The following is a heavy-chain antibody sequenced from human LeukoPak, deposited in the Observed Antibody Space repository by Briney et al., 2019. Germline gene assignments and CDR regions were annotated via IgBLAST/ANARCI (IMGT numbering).Heavy chain of an antibody. V-gene: IGHV1-69*13. Sequence: SVKVSCKASGGTFSSYAISWVRQAPGQGLEWMGGIIPIFGTANYAQKFQGRVTITADESTSTAYMELSSLRSEDTAVYYCATQSDFWTAYYYFDYWGQGTLVTVSS. J-gene: IGHJ4*02. CDR2: IIPIFGTA. D-gene: IGHD3-3*01. CDR3: ATQSDFWTAYYYFDY. CDR1: GGTFSSYA.